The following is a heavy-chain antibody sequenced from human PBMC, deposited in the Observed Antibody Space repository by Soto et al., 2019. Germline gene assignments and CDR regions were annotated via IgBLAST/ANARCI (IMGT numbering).Heavy chain of an antibody. J-gene: IGHJ6*02. Sequence: PSETLSLTCAVSGGSISSGGYSWRWIRQPPGKGLEWIGYIYHSGSTYYNPSLKSRVTISVDRSKNQFSLKLSSVTAADTAVYYCASRGYKEGYYYGMDVWGQGTTVTVSS. CDR2: IYHSGST. D-gene: IGHD5-12*01. CDR3: ASRGYKEGYYYGMDV. CDR1: GGSISSGGYS. V-gene: IGHV4-30-2*01.